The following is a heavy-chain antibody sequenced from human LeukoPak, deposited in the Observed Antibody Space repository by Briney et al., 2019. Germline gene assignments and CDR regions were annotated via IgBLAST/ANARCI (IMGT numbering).Heavy chain of an antibody. D-gene: IGHD3-16*01. Sequence: GGSLRLSCEASGVSFSDFVMPSGRQAPGKGLEWVSGINWNGGSTGYADSVKGRFTISRDNAKNSLYLQMNSLRVEDTALYHCVRDAAADVRGGNDYWGQGILVTVSS. J-gene: IGHJ4*02. CDR3: VRDAAADVRGGNDY. CDR1: GVSFSDFV. CDR2: INWNGGST. V-gene: IGHV3-20*01.